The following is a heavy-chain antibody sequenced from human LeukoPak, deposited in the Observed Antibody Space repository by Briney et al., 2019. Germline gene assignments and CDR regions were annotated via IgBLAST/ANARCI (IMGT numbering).Heavy chain of an antibody. CDR3: ATQPISGYDLGGAFDI. CDR2: IYYSGST. D-gene: IGHD5-12*01. J-gene: IGHJ3*02. CDR1: GGSISSSSYY. V-gene: IGHV4-39*07. Sequence: SETLSLTCTVSGGSISSSSYYWGWIRQPPGKGLEWIGSIYYSGSTYYNPSLKSRVTISVDTSKNQFSLKLSSVTAADTAVYYCATQPISGYDLGGAFDIWGQGTMVTVSS.